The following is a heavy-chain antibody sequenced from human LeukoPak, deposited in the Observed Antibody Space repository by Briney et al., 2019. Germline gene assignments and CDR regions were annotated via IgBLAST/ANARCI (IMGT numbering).Heavy chain of an antibody. D-gene: IGHD3-9*01. J-gene: IGHJ5*02. CDR1: GYTFTRYY. CDR3: ARERNYDILTGYYNWFDP. Sequence: ASVKVSCKASGYTFTRYYMHWVRQAPGQGLEWMGIINPSGGSTSYAQKFQGRVTITRDMSTSTVYMELSSLRSEDTAVYYCARERNYDILTGYYNWFDPWGQGTLVTVSS. V-gene: IGHV1-46*01. CDR2: INPSGGST.